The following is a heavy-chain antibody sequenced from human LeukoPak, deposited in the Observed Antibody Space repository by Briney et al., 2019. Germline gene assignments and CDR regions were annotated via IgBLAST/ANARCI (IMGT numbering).Heavy chain of an antibody. J-gene: IGHJ4*02. CDR1: GGFISSYY. V-gene: IGHV4-59*01. D-gene: IGHD5-18*01. CDR3: ARVLNKHSYEDY. Sequence: PSETLSLTCTVSGGFISSYYWSWTRQPPGKGLEWIGYIYYSGSTNYNPSLKSRVTISVDTSKNQFSLRLSSVTAADTAVYYCARVLNKHSYEDYWGQGTLVTASS. CDR2: IYYSGST.